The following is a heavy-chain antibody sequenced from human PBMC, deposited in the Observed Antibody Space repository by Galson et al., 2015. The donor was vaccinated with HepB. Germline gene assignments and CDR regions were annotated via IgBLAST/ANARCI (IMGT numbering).Heavy chain of an antibody. D-gene: IGHD2-2*01. J-gene: IGHJ4*02. Sequence: SLRLSCAASGFTFSSYGMHWVRQAPGKGLEWVAVISYDGSNKYYADSVKGRFTISGDNSKNTLYLQMNSLRAEDTAVYYCAKDRPRKVVVPAAPDYWGQGTLVTVSS. CDR2: ISYDGSNK. CDR3: AKDRPRKVVVPAAPDY. V-gene: IGHV3-30*18. CDR1: GFTFSSYG.